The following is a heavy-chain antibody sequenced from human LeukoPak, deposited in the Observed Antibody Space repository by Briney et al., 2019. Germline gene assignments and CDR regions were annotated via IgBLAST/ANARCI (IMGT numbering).Heavy chain of an antibody. D-gene: IGHD3-22*01. CDR3: AGASYDSSGVH. J-gene: IGHJ4*02. V-gene: IGHV4-59*01. Sequence: SETLSLTSTVSGGSISSYYWSWIRQPPGKGLEWIGYIYYSGSTNYNPSLKSRVTISVDTSKNQFSLKLSSVTAADTAVYYCAGASYDSSGVHWGQGTLVTVSS. CDR1: GGSISSYY. CDR2: IYYSGST.